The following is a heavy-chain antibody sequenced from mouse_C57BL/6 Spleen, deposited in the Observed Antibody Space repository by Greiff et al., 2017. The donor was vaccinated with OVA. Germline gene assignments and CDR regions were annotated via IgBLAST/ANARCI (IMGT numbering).Heavy chain of an antibody. J-gene: IGHJ4*01. CDR3: ALYYYGRDYAMDY. CDR2: IDPNSGGT. CDR1: GYTFTSYW. V-gene: IGHV1-72*01. D-gene: IGHD1-1*01. Sequence: QVHVKQSGAELVKPGASVKLSCKASGYTFTSYWMHWVKQRPGRGLEWIGRIDPNSGGTKYNEKFKSKATLTVYKPSSTAYMQLSILTSEDSAVYYCALYYYGRDYAMDYWGQGTSVTVSS.